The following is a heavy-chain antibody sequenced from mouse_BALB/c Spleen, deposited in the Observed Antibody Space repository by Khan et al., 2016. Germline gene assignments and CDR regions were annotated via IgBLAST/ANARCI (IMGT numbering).Heavy chain of an antibody. D-gene: IGHD1-2*01. Sequence: EVQLQESGPGLVKPSQSLSLTCTVTGYSITSGYGWNWIRQFPGNKLEWMGYISYSGSTNYNPPLKSRISITRDTSKNQFFLHLTSVTTEDTATXYCARTARIEYWGQGTTLTVSA. CDR2: ISYSGST. V-gene: IGHV3-2*02. J-gene: IGHJ2*01. CDR3: ARTARIEY. CDR1: GYSITSGYG.